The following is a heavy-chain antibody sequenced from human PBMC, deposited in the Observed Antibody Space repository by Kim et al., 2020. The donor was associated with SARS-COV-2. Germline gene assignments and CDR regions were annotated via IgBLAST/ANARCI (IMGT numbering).Heavy chain of an antibody. D-gene: IGHD6-13*01. CDR3: ARHIGAAAGNWFDP. J-gene: IGHJ5*02. V-gene: IGHV5-51*01. Sequence: SPSFQGQVTISADKSISTAYLQWSSLKASDTAMYYCARHIGAAAGNWFDPWGQGTLVTVSS.